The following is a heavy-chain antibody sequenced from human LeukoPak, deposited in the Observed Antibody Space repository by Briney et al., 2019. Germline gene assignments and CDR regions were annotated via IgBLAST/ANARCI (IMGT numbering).Heavy chain of an antibody. Sequence: SETLSLTCAVYGDFFTGYYWTWIRQPPGKGLEWIGEIYHSGSTNYNPSLKSRVNISVDTSKNQFALNLTSVTAADTAIYFCARRLYRLDWDKIDSWGQGTLVTVPS. CDR2: IYHSGST. D-gene: IGHD4/OR15-4a*01. CDR3: ARRLYRLDWDKIDS. J-gene: IGHJ4*02. V-gene: IGHV4-34*01. CDR1: GDFFTGYY.